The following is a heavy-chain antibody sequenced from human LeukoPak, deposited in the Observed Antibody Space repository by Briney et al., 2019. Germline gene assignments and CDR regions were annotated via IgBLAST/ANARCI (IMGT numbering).Heavy chain of an antibody. Sequence: SETLSLTCTVSGGSISGYYWSWTRQPPGKGLEWIAFIHYSGSTNYNPSLKSRVTMSVDTSRNQFSLKLSSVTAADTAVYYCARHRIVAAVGAFDYWGQGTLVTVSS. J-gene: IGHJ4*02. V-gene: IGHV4-59*08. CDR2: IHYSGST. CDR3: ARHRIVAAVGAFDY. D-gene: IGHD6-13*01. CDR1: GGSISGYY.